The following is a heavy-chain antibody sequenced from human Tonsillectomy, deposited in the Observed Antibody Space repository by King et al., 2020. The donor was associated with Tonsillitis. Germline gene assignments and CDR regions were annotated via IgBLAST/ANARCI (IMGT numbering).Heavy chain of an antibody. Sequence: VQLVESGGRVVQPGRSLRLSCAASGFTFSSYGIHWVRQAPGKGLEWVAVISYDGSNKYYADSVKGRFTIARDNSRNTLYLQMHSLRAEDTAVYYCAKVPPPSGDYERWVVVYFDYWGQGTLVTVSS. CDR1: GFTFSSYG. CDR3: AKVPPPSGDYERWVVVYFDY. CDR2: ISYDGSNK. J-gene: IGHJ4*02. D-gene: IGHD4-17*01. V-gene: IGHV3-30*18.